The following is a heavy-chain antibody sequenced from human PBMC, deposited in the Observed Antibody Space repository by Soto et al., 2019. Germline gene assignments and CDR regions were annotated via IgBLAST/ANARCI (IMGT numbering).Heavy chain of an antibody. CDR1: GGSISSGDYY. V-gene: IGHV4-30-4*01. CDR3: ARVQTDYYDSSGYYYVGYYYYGMDV. D-gene: IGHD3-22*01. J-gene: IGHJ6*02. Sequence: SETLSLTCTVSGGSISSGDYYWSWIRQPPGKGLEWIGYIYYSGSTYYNPSLKSRVTISVDTSKNQFSLKLSSVTAADTAVYYCARVQTDYYDSSGYYYVGYYYYGMDVWGQGTTVTVS. CDR2: IYYSGST.